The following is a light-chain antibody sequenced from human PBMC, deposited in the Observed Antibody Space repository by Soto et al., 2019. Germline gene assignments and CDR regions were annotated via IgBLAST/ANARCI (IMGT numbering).Light chain of an antibody. Sequence: EIVMTQSPDTLSVSPGERATLSCRASQSVTTNLAWYRQTPGQPTRLLIYGASIRATGIPARFSGSGSGTEFTLTISSLESEDFAVYYCQQYKDWPPLFTFGPGTRVDIK. CDR2: GAS. J-gene: IGKJ3*01. CDR3: QQYKDWPPLFT. V-gene: IGKV3-15*01. CDR1: QSVTTN.